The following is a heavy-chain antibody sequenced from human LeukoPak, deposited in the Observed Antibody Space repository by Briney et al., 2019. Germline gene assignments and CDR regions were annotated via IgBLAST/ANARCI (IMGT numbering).Heavy chain of an antibody. CDR3: ARGQYSYGPNDY. V-gene: IGHV4-61*01. Sequence: SETLSLTCTVSGGSISSSSYYWSWIRQPPGKGLEWIGYIYYSGSTNYNPSLKSRVTISVDTPKNQFSLKLSSVTAADTAVYYCARGQYSYGPNDYWGQGTLVTVSS. CDR2: IYYSGST. CDR1: GGSISSSSYY. D-gene: IGHD5-18*01. J-gene: IGHJ4*02.